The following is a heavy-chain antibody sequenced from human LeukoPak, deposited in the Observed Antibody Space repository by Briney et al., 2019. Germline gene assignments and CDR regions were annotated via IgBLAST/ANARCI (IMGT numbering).Heavy chain of an antibody. Sequence: GGSLRLSCAASGFTFSSYWMGWVRQAPGKGLEWVANIKQDGSEKYYVDSVKGRFTISRDNAKNSLYLQMNSLRAEDTAVYYCARDLYSYGYEGCDYWGQGTLVTVSS. CDR3: ARDLYSYGYEGCDY. D-gene: IGHD5-18*01. J-gene: IGHJ4*02. CDR1: GFTFSSYW. V-gene: IGHV3-7*01. CDR2: IKQDGSEK.